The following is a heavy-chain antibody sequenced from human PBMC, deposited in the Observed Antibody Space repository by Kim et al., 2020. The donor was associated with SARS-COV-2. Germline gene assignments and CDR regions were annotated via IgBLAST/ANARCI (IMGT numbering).Heavy chain of an antibody. Sequence: SETLSLTCTVSGGSISSYYWSWIRQPPGKGLEWIGYIYYSGSTNYNPSLKSRVTISVDTSKNQFSLKLSSVTAADTAVYYCARDRRGYSGYDSDAFDIWGQGTMVTVSS. CDR1: GGSISSYY. D-gene: IGHD5-12*01. CDR2: IYYSGST. V-gene: IGHV4-59*13. CDR3: ARDRRGYSGYDSDAFDI. J-gene: IGHJ3*02.